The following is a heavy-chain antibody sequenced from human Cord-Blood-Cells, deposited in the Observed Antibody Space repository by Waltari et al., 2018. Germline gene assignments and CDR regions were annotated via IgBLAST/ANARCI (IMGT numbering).Heavy chain of an antibody. V-gene: IGHV4-39*01. D-gene: IGHD1-26*01. CDR1: GGSISSSSYY. CDR3: ARLDSGSYDENWFDP. CDR2: IYYSGST. Sequence: QLQLQESGPGLVKPSETLSLTCTVSGGSISSSSYYWGWIRQPPGKGLEWIGSIYYSGSTYYNPSLKSRVTISVDTSKNQFSLKLSSVTAADTAVYYCARLDSGSYDENWFDPWGQGTLVTVSS. J-gene: IGHJ5*02.